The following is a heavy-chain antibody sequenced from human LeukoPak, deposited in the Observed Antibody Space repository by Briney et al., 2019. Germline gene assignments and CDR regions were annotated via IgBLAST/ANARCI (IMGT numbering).Heavy chain of an antibody. J-gene: IGHJ4*02. V-gene: IGHV3-53*01. D-gene: IGHD3-10*01. CDR1: GFTFSSYA. CDR2: IYSGGST. CDR3: ARGDYFGSGGPRDPLDY. Sequence: GGSLRLSCAASGFTFSSYAMHWVRQAPGKGLEWVSLIYSGGSTYYADSVKGRFTISRYNSKNTLYLQMNSLRAEDTAVYYCARGDYFGSGGPRDPLDYWGQGTLVTVSS.